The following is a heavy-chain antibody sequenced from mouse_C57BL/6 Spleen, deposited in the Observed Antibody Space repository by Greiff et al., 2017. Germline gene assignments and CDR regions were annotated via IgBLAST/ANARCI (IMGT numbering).Heavy chain of an antibody. CDR1: GYTFTSYW. J-gene: IGHJ4*01. V-gene: IGHV1-55*01. CDR2: IYPGSGST. CDR3: ARGGYEGYYPRYAMDY. Sequence: VQLQQPGAELVKPGASVKMSCKASGYTFTSYWITWVKQRPGQGLEWIGDIYPGSGSTNYNEKFKSKATLTVDTSSSTAYMQLSSLTSEDSAVYYCARGGYEGYYPRYAMDYWGQGTSVTVSS. D-gene: IGHD2-3*01.